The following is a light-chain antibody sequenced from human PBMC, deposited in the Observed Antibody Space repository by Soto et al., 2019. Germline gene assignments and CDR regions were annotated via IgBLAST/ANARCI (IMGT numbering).Light chain of an antibody. CDR2: AAS. CDR1: QIISNW. Sequence: DIQMTQSPSSVSAFVGDTVTISCRASQIISNWLAWYQQKPGKAPKLLIYAASTLQSGVPSRFSGSGSGTEFTLTISSLQPEDFAIYYCQQANSIPVTFGGGTKVEMK. V-gene: IGKV1-12*01. J-gene: IGKJ4*01. CDR3: QQANSIPVT.